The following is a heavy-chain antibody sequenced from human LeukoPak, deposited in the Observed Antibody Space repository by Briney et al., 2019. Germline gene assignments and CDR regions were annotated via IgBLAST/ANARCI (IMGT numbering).Heavy chain of an antibody. CDR3: AKDVRVGGGGMDV. CDR2: ISGSGGST. CDR1: GFAFSSYA. Sequence: GGSLRLSCEASGFAFSSYAMSWVRQAPGKGLEWVSGISGSGGSTYYADSVQGRFTISRDNSKNTLYLQMNSLRADDTAVYYCAKDVRVGGGGMDVWGQGTPVTVSS. J-gene: IGHJ6*02. D-gene: IGHD1-26*01. V-gene: IGHV3-23*01.